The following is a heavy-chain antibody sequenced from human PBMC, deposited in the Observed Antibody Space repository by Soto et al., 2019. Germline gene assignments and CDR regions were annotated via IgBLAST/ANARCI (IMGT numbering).Heavy chain of an antibody. Sequence: QVQLVQSGAEVKKPGASVKVSCKASGYTFTSYDINWVRQATGQGLEWMGLMNPNSGNTGYAKKFQGRVTMTRNTSISTAYMELSSVRTEDTAVYYCARGITIFGVGPGWGQGTLVTVSS. CDR2: MNPNSGNT. CDR1: GYTFTSYD. CDR3: ARGITIFGVGPG. D-gene: IGHD3-3*01. V-gene: IGHV1-8*01. J-gene: IGHJ4*02.